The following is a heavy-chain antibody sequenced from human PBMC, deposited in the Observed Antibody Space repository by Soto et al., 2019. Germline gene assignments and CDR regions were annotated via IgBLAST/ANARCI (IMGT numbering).Heavy chain of an antibody. D-gene: IGHD3-10*01. CDR2: ISGSGDST. J-gene: IGHJ4*02. Sequence: EVRLLESGGGLVQPGGSLRLSCAASGFTFSVYAMSWVRQAPGKGLEWVSGISGSGDSTHYADSVKGRFTVSRDNSKSRLYLQTNSLRAEDTAIYYCATALYGWFTYWGQGTLVTVSS. CDR3: ATALYGWFTY. CDR1: GFTFSVYA. V-gene: IGHV3-23*01.